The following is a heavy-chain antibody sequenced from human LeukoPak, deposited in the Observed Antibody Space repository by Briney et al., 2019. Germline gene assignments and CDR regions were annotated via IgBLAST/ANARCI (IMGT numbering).Heavy chain of an antibody. CDR1: GDNFFNYW. Sequence: GESLKISCKGSGDNFFNYWIGWVRQKPGSGLEWMGIIYPGDSDTIYSPSFQGHVTLSADKSITTAYLQWSSLNASDTGMYYCVRRVCMNGTRYSYYDHWGQGTMVTVSS. J-gene: IGHJ4*02. CDR3: VRRVCMNGTRYSYYDH. V-gene: IGHV5-51*01. CDR2: IYPGDSDT. D-gene: IGHD2-21*01.